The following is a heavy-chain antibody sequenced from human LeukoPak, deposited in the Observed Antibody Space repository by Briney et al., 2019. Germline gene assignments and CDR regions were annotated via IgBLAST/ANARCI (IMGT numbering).Heavy chain of an antibody. Sequence: GASVKVSCKASGYTFTSYYMHWVRQAPGQGLEWMGIINPSGGSTSYAQKFQGRVTMTRDTSTSTVYMELSSLRSEDTAVYYCARARSSHYYDSMGWFDPWGQGTLVTVSS. J-gene: IGHJ5*02. D-gene: IGHD3-22*01. V-gene: IGHV1-46*01. CDR1: GYTFTSYY. CDR2: INPSGGST. CDR3: ARARSSHYYDSMGWFDP.